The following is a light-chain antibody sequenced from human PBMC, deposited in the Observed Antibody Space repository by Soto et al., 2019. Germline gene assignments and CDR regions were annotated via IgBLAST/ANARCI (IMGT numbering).Light chain of an antibody. Sequence: DIQMTQSPSTLSASVGDRVTITCRASQTITTSLAWYQQKPGKAPKLLIYKASSLESEVPSRFSGSGSGTEFTLTISSLQPDDFATYYCQQYDSYSLRTFGQGTRVEI. V-gene: IGKV1-5*03. CDR3: QQYDSYSLRT. CDR2: KAS. CDR1: QTITTS. J-gene: IGKJ1*01.